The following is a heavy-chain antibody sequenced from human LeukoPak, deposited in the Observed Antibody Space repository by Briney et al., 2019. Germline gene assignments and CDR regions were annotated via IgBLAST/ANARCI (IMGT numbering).Heavy chain of an antibody. Sequence: GGSLRLSCAASGFTFSSYGIHWVRQAPGKGLEWVTVISYDGTNKYYADSVKGRFTISRDNSKNTLYLQMNSLRAEDTAVYYCAKYCSGGNCYSGLYWGQGTLVTVSS. CDR3: AKYCSGGNCYSGLY. V-gene: IGHV3-30*18. J-gene: IGHJ4*02. CDR2: ISYDGTNK. D-gene: IGHD2-15*01. CDR1: GFTFSSYG.